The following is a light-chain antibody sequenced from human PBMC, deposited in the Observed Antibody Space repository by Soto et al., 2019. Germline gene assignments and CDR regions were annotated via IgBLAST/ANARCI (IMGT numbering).Light chain of an antibody. J-gene: IGLJ1*01. CDR1: SSDIGAYNY. CDR2: EVS. Sequence: QYALTQPASVSGSPGQSITISCTRSSSDIGAYNYVSWFQQYPGKAPKLIISEVSNRPSGVSNRFSGSKSGTAASLTISGLQTEDEADYFCFSFTTDWTHVFGTGTKLTV. CDR3: FSFTTDWTHV. V-gene: IGLV2-14*01.